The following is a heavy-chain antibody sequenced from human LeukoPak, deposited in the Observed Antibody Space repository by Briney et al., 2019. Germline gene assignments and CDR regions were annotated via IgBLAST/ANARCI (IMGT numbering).Heavy chain of an antibody. CDR1: GNTFTSYY. J-gene: IGHJ4*02. V-gene: IGHV1-46*01. CDR3: ARERIVGGGFDY. D-gene: IGHD1-26*01. Sequence: ASVKVSCKASGNTFTSYYMHWVRQAPGQGLEWMGIINPSGGSTSYAQKFQGRVTMTRDTSTSTVYTELSSLRSEDTAVYYCARERIVGGGFDYWGQGTLVTVSS. CDR2: INPSGGST.